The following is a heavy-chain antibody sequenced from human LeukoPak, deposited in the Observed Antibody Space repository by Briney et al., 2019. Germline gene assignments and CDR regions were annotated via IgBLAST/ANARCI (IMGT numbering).Heavy chain of an antibody. CDR2: LSGSGITT. J-gene: IGHJ4*01. V-gene: IGHV3-23*01. D-gene: IGHD6-19*01. CDR3: VKGIYSSGWSYFDY. Sequence: GGSLRLSCAASGFTFSNSAMSWVREAPGKGLEWVSTLSGSGITTYYADSVKGRFTISRDNSKNTLYLQMNSLRAEDTAVYYCVKGIYSSGWSYFDYWGHGTLVTVSS. CDR1: GFTFSNSA.